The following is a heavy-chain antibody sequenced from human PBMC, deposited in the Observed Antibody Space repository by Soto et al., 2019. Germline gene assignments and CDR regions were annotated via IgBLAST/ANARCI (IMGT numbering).Heavy chain of an antibody. CDR2: IYYSGST. CDR3: TRDGMATGGVDY. Sequence: QVQLQESGPGLVKPSETLSLTCTVSGGFISNYYWSWIRQPPGKGLEYIGYIYYSGSTNYNPSLKSRVTISLDTSKNQFSLKLSSVTAADTAVYYCTRDGMATGGVDYWGQGTLVTVSS. D-gene: IGHD5-12*01. J-gene: IGHJ4*02. CDR1: GGFISNYY. V-gene: IGHV4-59*01.